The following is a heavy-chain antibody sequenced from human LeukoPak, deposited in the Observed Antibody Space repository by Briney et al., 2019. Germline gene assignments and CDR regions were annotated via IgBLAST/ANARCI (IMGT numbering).Heavy chain of an antibody. D-gene: IGHD5-12*01. Sequence: GASVKVSCKASGGTFSSYAISWVRQAPGQGLEWMGWINPNSGGTNYAQKFQGRVTMTRDTSISTAYMELSRLRSDDTAVYYCAGVATISRFDYWGQGTLVTVSS. CDR3: AGVATISRFDY. CDR1: GGTFSSYA. V-gene: IGHV1-2*02. J-gene: IGHJ4*02. CDR2: INPNSGGT.